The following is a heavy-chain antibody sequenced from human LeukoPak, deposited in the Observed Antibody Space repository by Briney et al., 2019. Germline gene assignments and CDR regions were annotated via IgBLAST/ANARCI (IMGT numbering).Heavy chain of an antibody. J-gene: IGHJ4*02. Sequence: GSSVTVSCKPSGYTFTDYQINWGRQAAGPGLEAMGWITPNSGDRGYAQKFQGRVTITRDTSITTAYMDLSSLRSEDTAVYFCARTTSFTASGYDYWGQGTLVTVSS. CDR1: GYTFTDYQ. V-gene: IGHV1-8*03. CDR2: ITPNSGDR. CDR3: ARTTSFTASGYDY. D-gene: IGHD6-25*01.